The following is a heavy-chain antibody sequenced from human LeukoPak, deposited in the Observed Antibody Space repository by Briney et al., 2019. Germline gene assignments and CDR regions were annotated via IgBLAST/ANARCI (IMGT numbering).Heavy chain of an antibody. CDR2: FYHSGST. CDR3: ARHVLRNTAMAELFDY. D-gene: IGHD5-18*01. Sequence: SETLSLTCAVSGYSISSGYYWGWIRQPPGKGLEWIGSFYHSGSTYYNPSLRSRVTISVDTSKNQFSLKLSSVTAADTAVYYCARHVLRNTAMAELFDYWGQGTLVTVSS. V-gene: IGHV4-38-2*01. CDR1: GYSISSGYY. J-gene: IGHJ4*02.